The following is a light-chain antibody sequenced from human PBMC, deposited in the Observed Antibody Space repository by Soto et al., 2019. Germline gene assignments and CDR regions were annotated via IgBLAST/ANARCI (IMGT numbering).Light chain of an antibody. Sequence: EIVLTQSPATLSLSPGERATLSCRASQSVATSLAWYQQKPGQTPRLLIYDASNRATGIPARFSGSGSGTDFTLAISSLEPEDFAVYYCQQRGNWPVTFGGGTKVEIK. V-gene: IGKV3-11*01. CDR3: QQRGNWPVT. CDR1: QSVATS. J-gene: IGKJ4*01. CDR2: DAS.